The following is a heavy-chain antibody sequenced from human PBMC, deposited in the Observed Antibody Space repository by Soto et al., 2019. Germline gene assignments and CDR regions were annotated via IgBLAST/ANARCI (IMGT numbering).Heavy chain of an antibody. J-gene: IGHJ4*02. CDR1: GFSFAGYA. Sequence: GSLRLSCAASGFSFAGYALTWVRLAPGKGLEWVASISGGGGSTYYTDSVKGRFSISRDNSNRVVYLQMGSLTAGDTAVYYCAKTETFNGYYNAFDYWGQGTRVT. CDR3: AKTETFNGYYNAFDY. V-gene: IGHV3-23*01. CDR2: ISGGGGST. D-gene: IGHD3-9*01.